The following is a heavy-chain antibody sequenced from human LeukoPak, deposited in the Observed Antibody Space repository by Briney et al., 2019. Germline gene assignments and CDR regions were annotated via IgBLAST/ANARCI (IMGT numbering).Heavy chain of an antibody. CDR1: GGSISSYY. Sequence: PSETLSLTCTVSGGSISSYYWSWIRQSPGKGLEWIGYIYYSENTNYNPSLKSRVTISGDTSKNQFSLKLSSVTAADTAVYYCARGGCSGGSCYPFDYWGQGTLVTVSS. D-gene: IGHD2-15*01. CDR3: ARGGCSGGSCYPFDY. CDR2: IYYSENT. J-gene: IGHJ4*02. V-gene: IGHV4-59*08.